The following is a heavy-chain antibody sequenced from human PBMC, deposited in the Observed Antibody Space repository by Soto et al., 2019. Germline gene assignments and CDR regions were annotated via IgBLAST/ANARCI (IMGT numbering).Heavy chain of an antibody. D-gene: IGHD6-13*01. CDR1: GFTFSSYG. Sequence: VQLVESGGGVVQPGRSLRLSCAASGFTFSSYGMHWVRQAPGKGLEWVAFISYEGSDKYYADSVKGRFTISRDNSKNTLYLQMNSLRAEDTALYYCAKVVSSWYEYYFDYWGQGTLVTVSS. V-gene: IGHV3-30*18. J-gene: IGHJ4*02. CDR2: ISYEGSDK. CDR3: AKVVSSWYEYYFDY.